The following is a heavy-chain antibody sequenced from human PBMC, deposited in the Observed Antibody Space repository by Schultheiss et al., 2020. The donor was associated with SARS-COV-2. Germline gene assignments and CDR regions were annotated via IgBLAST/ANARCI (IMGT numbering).Heavy chain of an antibody. Sequence: GGSLRLSCTASGFTFGDYAMSWVRQAPGKGLEWVSYISSSGSTIYYADSVKGRFTISRDNSKNSLYLQMNSLRAEDTAVYYCARDPLKNCGGDCYFDYWGQGTLVTVSS. CDR3: ARDPLKNCGGDCYFDY. CDR2: ISSSGSTI. CDR1: GFTFGDYA. D-gene: IGHD2-21*02. V-gene: IGHV3-11*01. J-gene: IGHJ4*02.